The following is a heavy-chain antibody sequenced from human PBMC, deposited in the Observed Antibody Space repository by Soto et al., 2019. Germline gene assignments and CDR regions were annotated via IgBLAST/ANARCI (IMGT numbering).Heavy chain of an antibody. D-gene: IGHD6-6*01. V-gene: IGHV1-3*01. Sequence: QVQLVQSGAEVKKPGASVKVSCKASGYTFTSYAMHWVRKAPAQRLEWMGWINAGNGNTKYSEKFQGRVTITRDTSASTAYMEQSSLISEDTAVYYCAGVIWVSARPTYDYWGQGTLVTVSS. CDR2: INAGNGNT. CDR3: AGVIWVSARPTYDY. CDR1: GYTFTSYA. J-gene: IGHJ4*02.